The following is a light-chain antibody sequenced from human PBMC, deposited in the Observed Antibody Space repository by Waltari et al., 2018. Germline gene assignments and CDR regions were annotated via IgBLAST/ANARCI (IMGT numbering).Light chain of an antibody. CDR1: QSLLHSNGNTY. V-gene: IGKV2-29*02. J-gene: IGKJ1*01. CDR2: RVS. Sequence: DIVMTQTPLSLPVTPGEPASISCRSSQSLLHSNGNTYLYWYLQKPGQPPRLLIYRVSNRFSGVPDRFSGSGSGTDFTLKISRVEAEDVGVYYCMQALQTPWTFGQGIKVEIK. CDR3: MQALQTPWT.